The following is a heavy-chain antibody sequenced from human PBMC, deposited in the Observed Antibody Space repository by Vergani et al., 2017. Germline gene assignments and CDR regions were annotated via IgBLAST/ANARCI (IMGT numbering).Heavy chain of an antibody. D-gene: IGHD1-1*01. CDR2: IYYSGST. CDR3: ARDTRDSFFDY. Sequence: QVQLQQWGAGLLKPSETLSLTCTVSGGSISSGGYYWSWIRQHPGKGLEWIGYIYYSGSTYYNPSLKSRVTISVDTSKNQFSLKLSSVTAADTAVYYCARDTRDSFFDYWGQGTLVTVSS. J-gene: IGHJ4*02. V-gene: IGHV4-31*03. CDR1: GGSISSGGYY.